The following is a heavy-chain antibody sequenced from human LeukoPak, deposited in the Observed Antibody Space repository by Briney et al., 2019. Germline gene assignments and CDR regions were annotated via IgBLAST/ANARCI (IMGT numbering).Heavy chain of an antibody. CDR2: IWYDGSNK. V-gene: IGHV3-33*06. D-gene: IGHD2-21*01. J-gene: IGHJ4*02. CDR1: GFTFSSYG. CDR3: AKDLSQEGEEEAGFGY. Sequence: GGSLRLSCAASGFTFSSYGMHWVRQAPGKGLEWVAVIWYDGSNKYYADSVKGRFTISRDTSKNTLYLQMNSLRAEDTAVYYCAKDLSQEGEEEAGFGYWGQGTLVTVSS.